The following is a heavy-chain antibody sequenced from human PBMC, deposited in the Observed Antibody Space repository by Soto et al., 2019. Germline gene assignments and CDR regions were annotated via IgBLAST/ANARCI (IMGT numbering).Heavy chain of an antibody. CDR1: GFTFSNYA. V-gene: IGHV3-23*01. CDR3: AKDSYGSGIHFYYYYYMDV. D-gene: IGHD3-10*01. Sequence: EVQLLESGGGLVQPGGSLRLSCAASGFTFSNYAMSWVRQAPGKGLEWVSGISGSSGTTYYADSVKGRFTISRDNSKNTLFLQMNSLRAEDTAVYYCAKDSYGSGIHFYYYYYMDVWGKGTTVTVSS. J-gene: IGHJ6*03. CDR2: ISGSSGTT.